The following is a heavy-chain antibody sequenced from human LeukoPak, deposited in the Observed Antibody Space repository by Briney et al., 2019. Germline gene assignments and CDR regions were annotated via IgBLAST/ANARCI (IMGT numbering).Heavy chain of an antibody. CDR3: AKHLGYCSSTSCFLLDY. CDR2: ISGSGGST. Sequence: PGGSLRLSCAASGFTFSSYAMSWVRQAAGKGLEWVSAISGSGGSTYYADSVKGRFTISRDNSKNTLYLQMNSLRAEDTAVYYCAKHLGYCSSTSCFLLDYWGQGTLVTVSS. V-gene: IGHV3-23*01. J-gene: IGHJ4*02. D-gene: IGHD2-2*01. CDR1: GFTFSSYA.